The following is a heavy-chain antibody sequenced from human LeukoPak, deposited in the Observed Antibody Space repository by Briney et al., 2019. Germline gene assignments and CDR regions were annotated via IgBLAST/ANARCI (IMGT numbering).Heavy chain of an antibody. V-gene: IGHV3-9*01. D-gene: IGHD2-8*02. CDR2: ISWNSGSI. CDR3: AKSLVVKQPYYYYYMDV. J-gene: IGHJ6*03. CDR1: GFTFDDYA. Sequence: GGSLRLSCAASGFTFDDYAMHWVRQAPGKGLEWVSGISWNSGSIGYADSVKGRFTISRDNAKNSLYLQMNSLRAEDTALYYCAKSLVVKQPYYYYYMDVWGKGTTVTISS.